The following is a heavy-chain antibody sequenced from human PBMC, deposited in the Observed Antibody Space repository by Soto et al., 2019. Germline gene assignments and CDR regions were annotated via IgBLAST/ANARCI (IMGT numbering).Heavy chain of an antibody. CDR2: TSAYNVYT. CDR1: GYTFTSYG. V-gene: IGHV1-18*04. CDR3: ASYPGYSSGCLGY. D-gene: IGHD6-19*01. Sequence: ASVQVSCKASGYTFTSYGIRLVRQAPRQGREGMGWTSAYNVYTNYAQKPQARVTMTTDTSTSTAYMELRSLRSDDAAVYYCASYPGYSSGCLGYWGQGTLVTVSS. J-gene: IGHJ4*02.